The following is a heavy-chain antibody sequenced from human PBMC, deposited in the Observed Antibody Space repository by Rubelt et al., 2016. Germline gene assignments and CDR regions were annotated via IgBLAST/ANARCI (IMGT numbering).Heavy chain of an antibody. D-gene: IGHD2-15*01. J-gene: IGHJ4*02. V-gene: IGHV4-39*01. Sequence: QLQLQESGPGLVKPSETLSLTCTVSVGSISSNSYYWGWNRQPPGKGLEWIGSFSYSGRTYYNPSLKSRVTISEDTSKNQFSRKLRSVTAADTAVYYCARSFMVVSAIDYWGQGTLVTVSS. CDR1: VGSISSNSYY. CDR3: ARSFMVVSAIDY. CDR2: FSYSGRT.